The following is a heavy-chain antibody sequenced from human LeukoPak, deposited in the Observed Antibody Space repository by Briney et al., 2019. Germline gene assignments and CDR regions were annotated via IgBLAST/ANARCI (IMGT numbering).Heavy chain of an antibody. Sequence: GASVKVSCKVSGYTLTELSMHWVRQAPGKGLEWMGGFDPEDGETIYAQKFQGRVTMTEDTSTDTAYMELSSLRSEDTAVYYCATVGNGGDAFDIWGQGTIVTVSS. CDR1: GYTLTELS. V-gene: IGHV1-24*01. CDR3: ATVGNGGDAFDI. CDR2: FDPEDGET. J-gene: IGHJ3*02. D-gene: IGHD1-1*01.